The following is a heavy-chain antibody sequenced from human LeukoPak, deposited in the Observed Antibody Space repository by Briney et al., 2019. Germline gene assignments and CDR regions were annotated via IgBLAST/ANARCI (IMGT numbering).Heavy chain of an antibody. Sequence: PSQTLSLTCTVSGGSISSGSYYWSWIRQPAGKGLEWIGRIYTSGSTNYNPSLKSRVTISVDTSKNQFSLKLSSVTAADTAVYYCARLENYYYYMDVWGKGTTVTISS. CDR3: ARLENYYYYMDV. CDR1: GGSISSGSYY. V-gene: IGHV4-61*02. CDR2: IYTSGST. J-gene: IGHJ6*03. D-gene: IGHD1-1*01.